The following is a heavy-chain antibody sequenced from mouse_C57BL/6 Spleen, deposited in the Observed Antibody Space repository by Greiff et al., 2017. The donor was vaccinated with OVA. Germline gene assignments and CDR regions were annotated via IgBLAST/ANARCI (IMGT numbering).Heavy chain of an antibody. CDR1: GFSLTSYG. V-gene: IGHV2-6-1*01. D-gene: IGHD1-1*01. CDR2: IWSDGST. CDR3: ARHRGSSSYYAMDY. Sequence: QVQLKESGPGLVAPSQSLSITCTVSGFSLTSYGVHWVRQPPGKGLEWLVVIWSDGSTTYNSALKSRLSISKDNSKSQVFLKMNSLQTDDTAMYYCARHRGSSSYYAMDYWGQGTSVTVSS. J-gene: IGHJ4*01.